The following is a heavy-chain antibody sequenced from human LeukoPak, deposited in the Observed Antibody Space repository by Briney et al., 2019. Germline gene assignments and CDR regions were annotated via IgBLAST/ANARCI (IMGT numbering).Heavy chain of an antibody. Sequence: KVSCKASGYTFTSYWIGWVRQMPGKGLEWMGIIYPGDSDTRYSPSFQGQVTISADKSISTAYLQWSSLKASDTAMYYCARLWSSGYYGGFDPWGQGTLVTVSS. J-gene: IGHJ5*02. CDR3: ARLWSSGYYGGFDP. D-gene: IGHD3-22*01. CDR2: IYPGDSDT. V-gene: IGHV5-51*01. CDR1: GYTFTSYW.